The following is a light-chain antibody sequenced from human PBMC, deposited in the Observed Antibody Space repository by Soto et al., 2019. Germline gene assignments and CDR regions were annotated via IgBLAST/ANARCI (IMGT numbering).Light chain of an antibody. J-gene: IGLJ3*02. CDR3: FSYTANDNGV. CDR1: NSDVGRYNS. CDR2: AVR. Sequence: QSVLTQPHSVSGSPGQSVTISCTGTNSDVGRYNSVSWYQQLPGKAPQLIISAVRQRPSGVPDRFSGSKSGNTASLTISGLQTADEADYFCFSYTANDNGVFGGGTKLTV. V-gene: IGLV2-11*01.